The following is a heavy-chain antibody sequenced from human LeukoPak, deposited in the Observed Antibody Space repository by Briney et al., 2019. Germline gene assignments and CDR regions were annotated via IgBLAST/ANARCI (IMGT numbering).Heavy chain of an antibody. V-gene: IGHV3-23*01. Sequence: PGGSLRLSCVASGFTFTSYGMSWVRQAPGKRLEWVSGISGSGDATYYADSVKGRFTISRDNSKNTLYLQMNSLRAEDTAVYYCATTRPYGTTWAGAFEDWGQGTPVTVSS. CDR3: ATTRPYGTTWAGAFED. J-gene: IGHJ4*01. CDR1: GFTFTSYG. CDR2: ISGSGDAT. D-gene: IGHD6-19*01.